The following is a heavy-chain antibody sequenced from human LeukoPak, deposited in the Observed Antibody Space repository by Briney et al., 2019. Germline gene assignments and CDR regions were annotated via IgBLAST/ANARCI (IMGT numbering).Heavy chain of an antibody. CDR2: INEDGSEK. Sequence: GGSLRLSCAASGFTFSSYWMSWVRQAPGKGLEWVANINEDGSEKYYVDSVKGRFTISRDNAKNSLYLQMNSLRAEDTAVYYCARSPASWYGGNKYFQHWGQGTLVTVSS. V-gene: IGHV3-7*01. CDR3: ARSPASWYGGNKYFQH. J-gene: IGHJ1*01. D-gene: IGHD6-13*01. CDR1: GFTFSSYW.